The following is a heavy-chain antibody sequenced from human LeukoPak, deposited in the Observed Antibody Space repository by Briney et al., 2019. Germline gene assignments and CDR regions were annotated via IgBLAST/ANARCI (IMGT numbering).Heavy chain of an antibody. D-gene: IGHD2-2*01. Sequence: GGSLRLSCAASGFTFSSYSMNWVRQAPGKGLEWVSYISSSSSTIYYADSVKGRFTTSRDNAKNSLYLQMNSLRAEDTAVYYCARDKVPAATSYYYYGMDVWGQGTTVTVSS. CDR2: ISSSSSTI. CDR3: ARDKVPAATSYYYYGMDV. V-gene: IGHV3-48*04. J-gene: IGHJ6*02. CDR1: GFTFSSYS.